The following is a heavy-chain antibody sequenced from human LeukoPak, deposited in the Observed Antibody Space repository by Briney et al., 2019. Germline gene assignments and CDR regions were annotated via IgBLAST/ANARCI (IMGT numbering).Heavy chain of an antibody. D-gene: IGHD1-26*01. CDR3: ARHEGSGSYYSY. V-gene: IGHV5-51*01. CDR1: GYSFTTYW. Sequence: GESLKISCKGSGYSFTTYWIAWVRQMPGKGLEWMGIIFPSDSDTRYSPSFQGQVTISADKSTSTAYLQWSRLKASDTAIYYCARHEGSGSYYSYWGQGTLVTVSS. CDR2: IFPSDSDT. J-gene: IGHJ4*02.